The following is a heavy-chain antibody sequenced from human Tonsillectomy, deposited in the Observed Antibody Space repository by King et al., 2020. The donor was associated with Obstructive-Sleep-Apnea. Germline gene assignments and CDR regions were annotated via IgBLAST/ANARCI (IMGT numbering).Heavy chain of an antibody. V-gene: IGHV3-9*01. Sequence: VQLVESGGTLIQPGRSLRLSCAASGFTFHDYAMHWVRQVPGKGLEWVAGIAWNGSNIVYADSVRGRFSISRDNAKNSLYLQMNSLRAEDTAVYYCAKDMAMVTLTPFDYWGQGTLVTVSS. CDR3: AKDMAMVTLTPFDY. D-gene: IGHD5-18*01. CDR2: IAWNGSNI. J-gene: IGHJ4*02. CDR1: GFTFHDYA.